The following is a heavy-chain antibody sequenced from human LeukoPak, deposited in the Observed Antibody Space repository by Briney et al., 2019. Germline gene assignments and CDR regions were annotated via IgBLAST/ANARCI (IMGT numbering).Heavy chain of an antibody. D-gene: IGHD3-22*01. CDR2: IKQDGNAK. Sequence: PGGSLRLSCAASGFTFSSYCMSWVRQAPGKGLEWVANIKQDGNAKVYVDSVKGRFTISRDNAKNSLYLQMDSLRVEDTAVYYCAKDPYDKSGGYGAFDVWGQGTMVTVA. V-gene: IGHV3-7*01. CDR3: AKDPYDKSGGYGAFDV. J-gene: IGHJ3*01. CDR1: GFTFSSYC.